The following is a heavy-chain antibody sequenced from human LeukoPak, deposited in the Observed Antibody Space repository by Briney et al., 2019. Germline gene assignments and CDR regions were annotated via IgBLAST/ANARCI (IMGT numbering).Heavy chain of an antibody. Sequence: ASVKVSCKASKYTFTDYYMHWVRQAPGQGLEWMGWINPNSGGTNYAQKFQGRVTMTRDTSISTAYMELSSLRSDDTAIYYCARLMAPVGKRSTPFNYWGQGTLVTVSS. V-gene: IGHV1-2*02. CDR1: KYTFTDYY. J-gene: IGHJ4*02. CDR3: ARLMAPVGKRSTPFNY. D-gene: IGHD1-1*01. CDR2: INPNSGGT.